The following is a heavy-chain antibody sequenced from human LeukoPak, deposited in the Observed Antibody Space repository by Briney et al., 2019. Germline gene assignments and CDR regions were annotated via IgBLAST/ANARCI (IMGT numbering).Heavy chain of an antibody. J-gene: IGHJ4*02. Sequence: PGGSLRLSCSASGFTFSSYAMHWVRRAPGKGLEYVSTISSSGGNTYYADSVKGRFTISRDNAKDSLYLQMNSLRDEDTAVYYCARVRTYAFDSWGQGILVTVSS. V-gene: IGHV3-64*04. D-gene: IGHD2-2*01. CDR2: ISSSGGNT. CDR1: GFTFSSYA. CDR3: ARVRTYAFDS.